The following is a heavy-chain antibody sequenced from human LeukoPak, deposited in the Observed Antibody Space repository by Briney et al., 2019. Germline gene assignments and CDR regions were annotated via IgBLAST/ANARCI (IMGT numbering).Heavy chain of an antibody. CDR2: IYSDNT. D-gene: IGHD4/OR15-4a*01. CDR3: ARWAGAYSHPYDY. Sequence: GGSLRLSCTVSGFTVSSNSMSWVRQAPGKGLEWVSFIYSDNTHHSDSVKGRFTISRDNSKNTLYLQMNSLRAEDTAVYYCARWAGAYSHPYDYWGQGTLVTVSS. V-gene: IGHV3-53*01. J-gene: IGHJ4*02. CDR1: GFTVSSNS.